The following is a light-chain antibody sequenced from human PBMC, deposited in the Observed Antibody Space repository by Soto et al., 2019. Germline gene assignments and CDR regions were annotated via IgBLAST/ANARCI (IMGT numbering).Light chain of an antibody. V-gene: IGKV3-11*02. CDR2: DAS. J-gene: IGKJ1*01. CDR1: QSVSST. Sequence: EVVLTQSPPTVSVCPRERSTLSCRASQSVSSTAWHQQKPGQPPRLLIYDASNRATGIPARFSGSGSGREFTLTISILQPDDFAPYYCQPSNSYSEEFGQGTTVDIK. CDR3: QPSNSYSEE.